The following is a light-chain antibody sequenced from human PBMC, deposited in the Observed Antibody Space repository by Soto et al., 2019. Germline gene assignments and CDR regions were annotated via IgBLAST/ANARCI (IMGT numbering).Light chain of an antibody. CDR1: QGIRSG. CDR3: LQYNSYPWT. Sequence: DIQMTQSPSSLSASVGDRVTITCRASQGIRSGLGWYQQKPGKAPKRLIYDAFSLHSGVPSRFSGSGSETEFTLTISSLQPEDFATSYCLQYNSYPWTFGRGTEVEIK. J-gene: IGKJ1*01. CDR2: DAF. V-gene: IGKV1-17*01.